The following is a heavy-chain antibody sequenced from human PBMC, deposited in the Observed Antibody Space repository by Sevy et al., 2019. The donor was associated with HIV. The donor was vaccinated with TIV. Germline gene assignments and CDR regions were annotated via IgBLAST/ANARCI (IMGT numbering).Heavy chain of an antibody. CDR2: IRNDGSHE. D-gene: IGHD2-8*02. V-gene: IGHV3-30*02. Sequence: GGSLRLSCTASGFTFSNHAMHWIRQGPGKGPEWVAIIRNDGSHEYYADSVKGRFTISRDNSKNTLYLQMNSLRPEDTAVYYCARDRKVLLVVYAIPFDAFDIWGQWTMVTVSS. CDR3: ARDRKVLLVVYAIPFDAFDI. J-gene: IGHJ3*02. CDR1: GFTFSNHA.